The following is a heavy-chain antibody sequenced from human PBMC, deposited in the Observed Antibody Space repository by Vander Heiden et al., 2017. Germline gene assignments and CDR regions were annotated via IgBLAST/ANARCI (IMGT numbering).Heavy chain of an antibody. CDR1: GFTFSSYA. V-gene: IGHV3-30*01. Sequence: QVQLVESGGGVVQPGRSLRLSCAASGFTFSSYAMHWVRQAPGKGLEWVAVISYDGSNKYYADSVKGRFTISRDNSKNTLYLQMNSLRAEDTAVYYCARDHWLQSSHAEYFQHWGQGTLVTVSS. CDR2: ISYDGSNK. D-gene: IGHD5-12*01. J-gene: IGHJ1*01. CDR3: ARDHWLQSSHAEYFQH.